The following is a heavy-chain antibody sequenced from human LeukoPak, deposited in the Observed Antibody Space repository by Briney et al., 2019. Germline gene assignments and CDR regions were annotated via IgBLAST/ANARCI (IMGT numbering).Heavy chain of an antibody. CDR3: ARDREQPTYCFDY. D-gene: IGHD1-26*01. Sequence: GGPLRLSCAASGFTYSSYSMNWVRQAPGKGLEWVSSISSSSSYIYYADSVKGRFTISRDNAKNSLYLQMNSLRAEDTAVYYCARDREQPTYCFDYWGQGTLVTVSS. V-gene: IGHV3-21*01. CDR2: ISSSSSYI. CDR1: GFTYSSYS. J-gene: IGHJ4*02.